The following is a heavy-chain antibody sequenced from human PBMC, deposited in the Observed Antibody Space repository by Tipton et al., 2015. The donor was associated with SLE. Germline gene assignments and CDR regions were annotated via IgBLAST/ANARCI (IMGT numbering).Heavy chain of an antibody. J-gene: IGHJ5*02. Sequence: SLRLSCAASGFTFSDYYMSWIRQAPGKGLEWVSYISSSSSYTNYADSVKGRFAISRDNAKNSLYLQMNSLRAEDTAVYYCARVAVAGFGDNWFDPWGQGTLVTVSS. D-gene: IGHD6-19*01. CDR1: GFTFSDYY. CDR3: ARVAVAGFGDNWFDP. V-gene: IGHV3-11*05. CDR2: ISSSSSYT.